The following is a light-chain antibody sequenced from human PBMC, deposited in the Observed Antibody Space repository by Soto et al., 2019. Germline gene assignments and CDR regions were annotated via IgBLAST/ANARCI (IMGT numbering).Light chain of an antibody. V-gene: IGKV1-33*01. J-gene: IGKJ4*01. CDR3: QKSADSPHD. Sequence: DIQMTQSPSALSASVGDRVTITCQASQDIGNYVNWYQQKSGKAPRLLIYDASTLETGVPSRFTGGGSGTEFTFNLTSLQPEDVSKYYCQKSADSPHDLGGGTKGEIK. CDR1: QDIGNY. CDR2: DAS.